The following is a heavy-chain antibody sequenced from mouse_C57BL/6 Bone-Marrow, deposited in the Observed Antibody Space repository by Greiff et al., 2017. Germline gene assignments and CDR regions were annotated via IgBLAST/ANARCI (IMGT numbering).Heavy chain of an antibody. V-gene: IGHV5-12*01. J-gene: IGHJ3*01. CDR1: GFTFSDYY. D-gene: IGHD2-3*01. Sequence: EVMLVESGGGLVQPGGSLKLSCAASGFTFSDYYMYWVRQTPEKRLEWVAYISNGGGSTYYPDTVKGRFTISRDNAKNTLYLQMSRLKSEDTAMYYCARHSDGYYVRFAYWGQGTLVTVSA. CDR2: ISNGGGST. CDR3: ARHSDGYYVRFAY.